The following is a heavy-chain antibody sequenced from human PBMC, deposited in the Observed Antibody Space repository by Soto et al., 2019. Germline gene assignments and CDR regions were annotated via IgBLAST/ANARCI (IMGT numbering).Heavy chain of an antibody. CDR3: ARPDYTQEVCYHAYDI. Sequence: PGESLKISFKGLDYTFAAYWIGWVRQMPGKGLEWMGVINPRDSDVKYSPPFEGQVTISDDKSINTAFLQWRSLKASDTAMYYCARPDYTQEVCYHAYDIGGQGTIVTVSS. J-gene: IGHJ3*02. CDR1: DYTFAAYW. D-gene: IGHD3-3*01. V-gene: IGHV5-51*01. CDR2: INPRDSDV.